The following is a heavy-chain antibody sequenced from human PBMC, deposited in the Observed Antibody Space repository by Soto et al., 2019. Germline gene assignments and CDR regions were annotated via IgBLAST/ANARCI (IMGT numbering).Heavy chain of an antibody. CDR1: GYTFTSYG. CDR2: ISAYNGNT. D-gene: IGHD2-2*01. J-gene: IGHJ1*01. V-gene: IGHV1-18*01. CDR3: ASGGTYCSSTSCYAGAEYFQH. Sequence: ASVKVSCKASGYTFTSYGISWVRQAPGQGLEWMGWISAYNGNTNYAQKLQGRVTMTTDTSTSTAYMELRSLRSDDTAVYYFASGGTYCSSTSCYAGAEYFQHWGQGTLVTVSS.